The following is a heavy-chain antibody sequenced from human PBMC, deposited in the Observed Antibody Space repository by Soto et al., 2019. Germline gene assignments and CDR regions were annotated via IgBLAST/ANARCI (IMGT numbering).Heavy chain of an antibody. CDR3: ARENYDILTGSLGPAFFDY. CDR1: GGSISSYY. V-gene: IGHV4-59*01. CDR2: IYYSGST. Sequence: PSETLSLTCTVSGGSISSYYWNWIRQPPGKGMEWIGYIYYSGSTNYNPSLKSRVTISVDTSKNQFSLKLSSVTAADTAVYYCARENYDILTGSLGPAFFDYWGQGTLVTVSS. D-gene: IGHD3-9*01. J-gene: IGHJ4*02.